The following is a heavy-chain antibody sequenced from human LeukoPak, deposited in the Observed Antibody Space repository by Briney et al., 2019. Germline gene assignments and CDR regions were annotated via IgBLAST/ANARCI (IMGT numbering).Heavy chain of an antibody. CDR1: GFTLNSNY. J-gene: IGHJ4*02. CDR2: IYSSGTT. V-gene: IGHV3-53*01. CDR3: AREVKKVIAAAGCRDD. Sequence: PGGSLRLSCAASGFTLNSNYMSWVRQAPGKGLEWVSFIYSSGTTYYSDSVKGRFTISRDNSKNTVYLQMNSMSAEDTAVYYCAREVKKVIAAAGCRDDWGQGTLVTVSS. D-gene: IGHD6-13*01.